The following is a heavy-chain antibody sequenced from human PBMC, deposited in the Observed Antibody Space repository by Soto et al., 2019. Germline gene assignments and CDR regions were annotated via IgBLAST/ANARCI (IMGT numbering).Heavy chain of an antibody. D-gene: IGHD6-13*01. CDR3: TRDASRDSSARGWFDP. J-gene: IGHJ5*02. Sequence: GGSLRLSCAASGFTFRSFTMNWVRQAPGKGLEWVSTISSNSAYIYYTDALRGRFTISRDNAKNSLHLQMNTLRAEDTAVYYCTRDASRDSSARGWFDPWGPGTLVTVSS. V-gene: IGHV3-21*01. CDR1: GFTFRSFT. CDR2: ISSNSAYI.